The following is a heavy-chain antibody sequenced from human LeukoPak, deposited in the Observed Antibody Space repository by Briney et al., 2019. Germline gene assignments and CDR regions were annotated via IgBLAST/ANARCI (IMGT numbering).Heavy chain of an antibody. V-gene: IGHV5-51*01. D-gene: IGHD3-9*01. CDR1: GYSFTSYW. CDR3: ARLGRLGYYYYGMDV. CDR2: IYPGDSDT. Sequence: GESLKISCKGSGYSFTSYWIGGVRQMPGKGLAWMGIIYPGDSDTRYSPSFQGQVTISADKSISTAYLQWSSLKASDTAMYYCARLGRLGYYYYGMDVWGQGTTVTVSS. J-gene: IGHJ6*02.